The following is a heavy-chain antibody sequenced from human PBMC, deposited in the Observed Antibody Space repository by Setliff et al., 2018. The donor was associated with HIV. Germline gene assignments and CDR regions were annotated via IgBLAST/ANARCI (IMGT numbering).Heavy chain of an antibody. Sequence: PSETLSLTCTVSGGSISSGTYYWGWIRQPPGKGLEWIGTISYTGSTYYDPSLKSRVTISLDTSKNQFFLKLSSVTAPDTAVYFCARATYYDFWRGNLYGMDVWGQGTAVTVSS. CDR3: ARATYYDFWRGNLYGMDV. CDR1: GGSISSGTYY. V-gene: IGHV4-39*02. J-gene: IGHJ6*02. D-gene: IGHD3-3*01. CDR2: ISYTGST.